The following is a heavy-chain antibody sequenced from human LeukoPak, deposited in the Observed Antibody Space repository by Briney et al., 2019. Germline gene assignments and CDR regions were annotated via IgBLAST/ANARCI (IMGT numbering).Heavy chain of an antibody. CDR1: GFTFDDYA. CDR2: ISWDGGST. D-gene: IGHD2-2*01. V-gene: IGHV3-43D*03. J-gene: IGHJ1*01. Sequence: GGSLRLSCAASGFTFDDYAMHWVRQAPGKGLEWVSLISWDGGSTYYADSVKGRFTISRDNAKNSLYLQMNSLRAEDTAVYYCARDLNARPFQHWGQGTLVTVSS. CDR3: ARDLNARPFQH.